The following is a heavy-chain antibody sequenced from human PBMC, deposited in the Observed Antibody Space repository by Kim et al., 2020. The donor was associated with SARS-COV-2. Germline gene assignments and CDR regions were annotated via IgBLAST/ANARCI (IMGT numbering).Heavy chain of an antibody. CDR2: ISSSSSYI. Sequence: GGSLRLSCAASGFTFSSYSMNWVRQAPGKGLEWVSSISSSSSYIYYADSVKGRFTISRDNAKNSLYLQMNSLRAEDTAVYYCARTTPYSSSWYGEVRAFDIWGQGTMVTVSS. V-gene: IGHV3-21*01. J-gene: IGHJ3*02. D-gene: IGHD6-13*01. CDR1: GFTFSSYS. CDR3: ARTTPYSSSWYGEVRAFDI.